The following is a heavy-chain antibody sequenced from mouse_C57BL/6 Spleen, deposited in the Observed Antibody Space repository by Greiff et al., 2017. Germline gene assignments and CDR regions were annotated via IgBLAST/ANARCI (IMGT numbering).Heavy chain of an antibody. Sequence: EVQLQQSGPELVKPGASVKISCKASGYTFTDYNMDWVKQSHGKSLEWIGDINPNNGGTIYNQKFKGKATLTVDKSSSTAYMELRSLTSEDTAVYYCARRVYYDYFYYFDYWGQGTTLTVSS. V-gene: IGHV1-18*01. CDR2: INPNNGGT. D-gene: IGHD2-4*01. CDR1: GYTFTDYN. CDR3: ARRVYYDYFYYFDY. J-gene: IGHJ2*01.